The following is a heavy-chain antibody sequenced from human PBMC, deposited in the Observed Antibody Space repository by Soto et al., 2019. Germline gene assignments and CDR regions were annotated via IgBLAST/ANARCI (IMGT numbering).Heavy chain of an antibody. V-gene: IGHV3-7*04. CDR2: IKQDGSEK. J-gene: IGHJ4*02. Sequence: PGGSLRLSCPAPGFTFISFWMSWVRQAPGKGLEWVANIKQDGSEKYYVDSVKGRFTISRDNAKNSLYLQMNSLRAEDTAVYYCARLRLTGYFDYWGQGT. CDR3: ARLRLTGYFDY. CDR1: GFTFISFW.